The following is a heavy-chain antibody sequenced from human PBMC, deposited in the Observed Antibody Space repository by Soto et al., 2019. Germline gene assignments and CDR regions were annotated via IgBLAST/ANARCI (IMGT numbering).Heavy chain of an antibody. Sequence: QVQLVQSGAEVKRPGSSVKVSCKPSGGTFSSSAISWVRQAPGQGLEWVGGIIPIFGPPKNAQKFQGRVTISADESMSTAYMELSSLTSEDTAVYYCATNTNRYYDMLTGYYSDSWGQGTLVTVS. V-gene: IGHV1-69*01. D-gene: IGHD3-9*01. CDR2: IIPIFGPP. CDR1: GGTFSSSA. J-gene: IGHJ4*02. CDR3: ATNTNRYYDMLTGYYSDS.